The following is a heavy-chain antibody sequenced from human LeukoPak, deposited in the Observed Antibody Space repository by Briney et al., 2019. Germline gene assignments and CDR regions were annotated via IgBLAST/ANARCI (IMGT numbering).Heavy chain of an antibody. Sequence: GASVKVSCKASGYTFTGYYMHWVRQAPGQGLEWMGWINPNSGGTNYAQKFQGRVTMTRDMSTSTVYMELSSLRSEDTAVYYCARDRRTIVVVVAATGSQGFDPWGQGTLVTVSS. V-gene: IGHV1-2*02. CDR1: GYTFTGYY. CDR2: INPNSGGT. CDR3: ARDRRTIVVVVAATGSQGFDP. D-gene: IGHD2-15*01. J-gene: IGHJ5*02.